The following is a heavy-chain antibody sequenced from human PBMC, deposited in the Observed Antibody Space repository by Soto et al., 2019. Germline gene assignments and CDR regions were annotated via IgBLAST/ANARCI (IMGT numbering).Heavy chain of an antibody. CDR1: GGTFSTFG. Sequence: VKVSCKASGGTFSTFGVSWVRQAPGQGLEWMGGFIPMFDTAHYPPKFQGRLTITADKSTGTVYMELASLTSQDTAVYYCARVNGGSFEGWFDYWGQGTPVTVSS. CDR2: FIPMFDTA. J-gene: IGHJ4*02. D-gene: IGHD2-15*01. CDR3: ARVNGGSFEGWFDY. V-gene: IGHV1-69*13.